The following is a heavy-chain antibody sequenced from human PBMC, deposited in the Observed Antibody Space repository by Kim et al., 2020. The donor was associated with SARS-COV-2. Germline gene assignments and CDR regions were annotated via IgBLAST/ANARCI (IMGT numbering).Heavy chain of an antibody. J-gene: IGHJ4*02. CDR2: IYPGDSDS. Sequence: GESLKISCKSSGYSFTTYWIGWVRQMPGKGLEWMGMIYPGDSDSRYSPSFQGQVTFSADKSITTAYLHLSALKAPDTAMYYCARPYGSGMVIEYWGQGTLVTVSS. CDR3: ARPYGSGMVIEY. V-gene: IGHV5-51*01. D-gene: IGHD1-26*01. CDR1: GYSFTTYW.